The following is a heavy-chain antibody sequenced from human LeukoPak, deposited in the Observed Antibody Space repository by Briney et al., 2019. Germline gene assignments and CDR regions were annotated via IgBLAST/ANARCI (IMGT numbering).Heavy chain of an antibody. Sequence: PSETLSLTCAVSGVSISSNLWWTWVRQPPSKGLEWIAEIHHSGSINYNPSLKSRVTISVDKAKNQFSLNLNSVTAADTAVYYCARGGDRSFDYWGQGTLVTVSS. D-gene: IGHD3-10*01. CDR3: ARGGDRSFDY. CDR1: GVSISSNLW. V-gene: IGHV4-4*02. J-gene: IGHJ4*02. CDR2: IHHSGSI.